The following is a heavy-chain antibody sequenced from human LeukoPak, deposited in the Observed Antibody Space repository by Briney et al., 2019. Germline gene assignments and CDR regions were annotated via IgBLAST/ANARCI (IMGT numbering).Heavy chain of an antibody. Sequence: GGSLRLSCAASGFTFSGSAMHWVRQASGKGLEWVGRIRSKANNYATAYAASVKGGFTISRDDSKNTAYLQMDSLKTEDTAVYYCTKRATDDSSGYYSTWGQGTLVTVSS. CDR3: TKRATDDSSGYYST. D-gene: IGHD3-22*01. CDR1: GFTFSGSA. J-gene: IGHJ5*02. V-gene: IGHV3-73*01. CDR2: IRSKANNYAT.